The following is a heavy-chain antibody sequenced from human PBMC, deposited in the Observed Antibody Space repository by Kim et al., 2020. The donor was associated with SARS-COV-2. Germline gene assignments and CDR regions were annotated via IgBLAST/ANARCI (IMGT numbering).Heavy chain of an antibody. CDR3: ARGGGANHYGDPLFDY. Sequence: ASVKVSCKASEYTFTTYVIQWVRQVPGQRLEWMGWINAGNGNTKYSQKFQGRVTITRDTSATTAYMQLSSLRSEDTAVYYCARGGGANHYGDPLFDYWGQ. V-gene: IGHV1-3*01. CDR1: EYTFTTYV. CDR2: INAGNGNT. J-gene: IGHJ4*02. D-gene: IGHD4-17*01.